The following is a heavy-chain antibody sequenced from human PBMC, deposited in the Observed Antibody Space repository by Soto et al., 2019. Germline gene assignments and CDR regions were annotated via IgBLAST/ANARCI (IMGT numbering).Heavy chain of an antibody. V-gene: IGHV4-30-4*01. J-gene: IGHJ4*02. D-gene: IGHD6-6*01. CDR3: ARDRSNSPDYFDY. CDR2: IYYIGIT. Sequence: LSLTCTVSGGSISSDDYYWSWIRQAPGKGLEWIGHIYYIGITDYNPSLKSRLTISMDTSKNQFSLELTSVSAADTAVYYCARDRSNSPDYFDYWGQGTLVTVSS. CDR1: GGSISSDDYY.